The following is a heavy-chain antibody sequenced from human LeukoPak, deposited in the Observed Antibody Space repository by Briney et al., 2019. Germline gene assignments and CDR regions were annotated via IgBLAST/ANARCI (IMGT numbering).Heavy chain of an antibody. CDR3: ARFVSSSSDNFDY. J-gene: IGHJ4*02. V-gene: IGHV5-51*01. CDR1: GYSFTSYW. CDR2: IYPGDSDT. D-gene: IGHD6-13*01. Sequence: GESLKISCKGSGYSFTSYWIGWVRQLPGKGLEWMGIIYPGDSDTRYSPSFQGQVTISADKSISTAYLQWSSLKASDTAMYYCARFVSSSSDNFDYWGQGTLVTVSS.